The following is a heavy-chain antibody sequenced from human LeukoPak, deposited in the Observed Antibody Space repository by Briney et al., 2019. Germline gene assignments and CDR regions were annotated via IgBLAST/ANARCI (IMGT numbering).Heavy chain of an antibody. CDR1: GGSFSGYY. CDR2: INHSGGT. V-gene: IGHV4-34*01. J-gene: IGHJ4*02. D-gene: IGHD2-2*02. CDR3: ARYCSSTSCYTMVFDY. Sequence: SETLSLTCAVYGGSFSGYYRSWIRQPPGKGLEWIGEINHSGGTNYNPSLKSRVTISVDTSKNQFSLKLSSVTAADTAVYYCARYCSSTSCYTMVFDYWGQGTLVTVSS.